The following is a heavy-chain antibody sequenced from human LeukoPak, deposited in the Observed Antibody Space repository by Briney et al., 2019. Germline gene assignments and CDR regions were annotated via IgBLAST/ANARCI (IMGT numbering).Heavy chain of an antibody. J-gene: IGHJ4*02. CDR3: ARDRIAAAGIWYFDY. CDR2: IKQDGSEK. D-gene: IGHD6-13*01. CDR1: GFTFSSYW. Sequence: QTGGSLRLSCAASGFTFSSYWMSWVRQAPGKGLEWVANIKQDGSEKYYVDSVKGRFTISRDNAKNSLYLQMNSLRAEDTAVYYCARDRIAAAGIWYFDYWGQGTLVTVSS. V-gene: IGHV3-7*01.